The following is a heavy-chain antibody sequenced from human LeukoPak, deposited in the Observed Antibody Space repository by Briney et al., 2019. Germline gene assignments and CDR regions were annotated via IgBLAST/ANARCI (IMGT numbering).Heavy chain of an antibody. V-gene: IGHV3-23*01. CDR2: ISGTGGSV. CDR3: LGPPGYTSSWYPTPFAY. CDR1: GFTLNSYA. D-gene: IGHD6-13*01. Sequence: GGSLRLSCAASGFTLNSYAMNWVRQAPGKGLEWVSSISGTGGSVYYAVSVKGRFTISRDHSKNILYLQMNSLRADDTAVYYWLGPPGYTSSWYPTPFAYWGQGTLVTVSS. J-gene: IGHJ4*02.